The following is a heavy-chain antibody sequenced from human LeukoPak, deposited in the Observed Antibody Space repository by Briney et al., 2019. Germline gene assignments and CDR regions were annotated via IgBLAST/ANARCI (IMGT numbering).Heavy chain of an antibody. CDR1: GFTFSSYE. CDR2: ISSSGSTI. J-gene: IGHJ5*02. D-gene: IGHD5-18*01. CDR3: ARECKSYGHFSWLDP. V-gene: IGHV3-48*03. Sequence: GSLRLSCAASGFTFSSYEMNWVRQAPGKGLEWGSYISSSGSTIYYADSVKGRFTISRDNAKNSLYLQMNSLRAEDTAVYYCARECKSYGHFSWLDPWGQGTLVTVSS.